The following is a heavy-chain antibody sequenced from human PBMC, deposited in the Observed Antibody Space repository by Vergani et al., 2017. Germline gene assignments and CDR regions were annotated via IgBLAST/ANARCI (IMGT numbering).Heavy chain of an antibody. CDR2: IKSTFDRGTT. Sequence: EVQLVESGGGIVKPGGSLRLSCVASGFSFRNAWMNWVRRTPGKGLEWVGRIKSTFDRGTTDYAAAVKGRFTISRDDSKNTLILQMNGLKTEDIGVYYCTTDPRYCGDGSCYWLRDHHYYGMDVWGQGTTVTVS. J-gene: IGHJ6*02. D-gene: IGHD2-21*01. CDR1: GFSFRNAW. V-gene: IGHV3-15*07. CDR3: TTDPRYCGDGSCYWLRDHHYYGMDV.